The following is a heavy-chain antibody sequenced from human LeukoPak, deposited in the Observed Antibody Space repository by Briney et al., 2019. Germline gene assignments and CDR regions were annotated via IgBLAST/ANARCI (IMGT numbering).Heavy chain of an antibody. D-gene: IGHD5-12*01. Sequence: GGSLRLSSAASGFTFSSYSMNWVRQAPGKGLEWVSSISSSSSYIYYADSVKGRFTISRDNAKNSLYLQMNSLRAEDTAVYYCARDRYSGYDLGYWGQGTLVTVSS. V-gene: IGHV3-21*01. CDR2: ISSSSSYI. CDR3: ARDRYSGYDLGY. J-gene: IGHJ4*02. CDR1: GFTFSSYS.